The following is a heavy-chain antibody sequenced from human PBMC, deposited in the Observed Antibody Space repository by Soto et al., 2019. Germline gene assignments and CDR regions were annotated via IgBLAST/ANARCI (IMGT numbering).Heavy chain of an antibody. V-gene: IGHV4-4*02. CDR2: IYHSGST. D-gene: IGHD4-17*01. Sequence: QVQLQESGPGLVKPSGTLSLTCAVSGGSISSSNWWSWVRQPPGKGLEWIGEIYHSGSTNYNPSPNRRVTLSVGKSKSQFPLKLSSVTAADTAVYYCARFMTTVTNLAFDIWGQGTMVTVSS. CDR3: ARFMTTVTNLAFDI. J-gene: IGHJ3*02. CDR1: GGSISSSNW.